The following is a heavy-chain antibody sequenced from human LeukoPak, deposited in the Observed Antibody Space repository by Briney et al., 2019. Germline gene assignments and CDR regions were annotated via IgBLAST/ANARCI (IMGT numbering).Heavy chain of an antibody. Sequence: GGSLRLSCAASGFTFSSYSMNWVRQAPGKGLEWVSSISSSSSYIYYADSVKGRFTISRDNAKNSLYLLMNSLRAEDTAVYYCARDHRRGYGGNLRWYYYMDVWGKGTTVTVSS. D-gene: IGHD4-23*01. V-gene: IGHV3-21*01. CDR1: GFTFSSYS. CDR2: ISSSSSYI. CDR3: ARDHRRGYGGNLRWYYYMDV. J-gene: IGHJ6*03.